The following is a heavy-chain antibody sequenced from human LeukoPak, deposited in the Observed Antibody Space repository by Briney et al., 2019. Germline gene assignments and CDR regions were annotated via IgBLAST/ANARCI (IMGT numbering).Heavy chain of an antibody. V-gene: IGHV4-34*01. J-gene: IGHJ5*02. Sequence: SETLSLTCAVYGGSFSGYYWSWIRQPPGKGLEWIGYIYHSGSTYYNPSLTSRVTISVDRSKNQFSLKLSSVTAADTAVYYCARGGVTTWFDPWGQGTLVTVSS. D-gene: IGHD4-17*01. CDR1: GGSFSGYY. CDR2: IYHSGST. CDR3: ARGGVTTWFDP.